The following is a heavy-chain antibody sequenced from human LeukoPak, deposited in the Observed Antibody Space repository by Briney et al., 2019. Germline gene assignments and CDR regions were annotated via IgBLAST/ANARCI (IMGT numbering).Heavy chain of an antibody. Sequence: PSETLSLTCNVSGDSISNYYWNWIRQPAGKGLEWIGRIYSNGNTNYNPSLTSRVIMSLDTSKNQVSLKVYSMTAADTAVYFCARGGWADWFPCDYWGQGTLVTVSS. J-gene: IGHJ4*02. CDR3: ARGGWADWFPCDY. D-gene: IGHD3-9*01. V-gene: IGHV4-4*07. CDR1: GDSISNYY. CDR2: IYSNGNT.